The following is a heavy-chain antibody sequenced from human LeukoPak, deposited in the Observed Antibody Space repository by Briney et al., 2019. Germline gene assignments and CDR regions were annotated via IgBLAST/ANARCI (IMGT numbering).Heavy chain of an antibody. CDR1: GGSFSGYY. D-gene: IGHD3/OR15-3a*01. CDR3: ARVRDWTTHFDY. J-gene: IGHJ4*02. CDR2: IYYSGST. V-gene: IGHV4-59*01. Sequence: SETLSLTCAVYGGSFSGYYWSWIRQPPGKGLEWIGYIYYSGSTNYNPSLKSRVTISVDTSKNQFSLKLSSVTAADTAVYYCARVRDWTTHFDYWGQGTLVTVSS.